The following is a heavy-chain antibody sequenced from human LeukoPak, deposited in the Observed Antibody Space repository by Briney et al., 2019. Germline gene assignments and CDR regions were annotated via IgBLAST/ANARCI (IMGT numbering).Heavy chain of an antibody. D-gene: IGHD3-16*02. CDR3: ARAGVRYYDYVWGSYRPVHAFDI. Sequence: PSETLSLTCTVSGSSITTYYWSWIRQPPGKGLEWIGEINHSGSTNYNPSLKSRVTISVDTSKNQFSLKLSSVTAADTAVYYCARAGVRYYDYVWGSYRPVHAFDIWGQGTMVTVSS. J-gene: IGHJ3*02. V-gene: IGHV4-34*01. CDR1: GSSITTYY. CDR2: INHSGST.